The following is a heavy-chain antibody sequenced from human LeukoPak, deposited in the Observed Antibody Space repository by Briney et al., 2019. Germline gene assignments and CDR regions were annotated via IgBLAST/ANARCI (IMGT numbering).Heavy chain of an antibody. CDR1: GFTFSSYS. V-gene: IGHV3-21*01. CDR2: ISSSSSYI. J-gene: IGHJ4*02. Sequence: GGSLRLSCAASGFTFSSYSMNWVRQAPGKGLEWVSSISSSSSYIYYADSVKGRFTISRDNAKNSLYLQMNSLRAEDTAVYYCARSDYSNYFVSVGSQDYWGQGTLVTVSS. D-gene: IGHD4-11*01. CDR3: ARSDYSNYFVSVGSQDY.